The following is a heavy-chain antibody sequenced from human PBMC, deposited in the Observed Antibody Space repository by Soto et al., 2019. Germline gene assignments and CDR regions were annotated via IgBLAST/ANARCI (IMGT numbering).Heavy chain of an antibody. D-gene: IGHD1-26*01. CDR1: GYTFTSYD. CDR3: ARERGASYYYYYGMDV. V-gene: IGHV1-8*01. CDR2: MNPNSGNT. J-gene: IGHJ6*02. Sequence: ASVKVSCKASGYTFTSYDINWVRQATGQGLEWMGWMNPNSGNTGYAQKFQGRVTMTRNTSISTAYVELSSLRSEDTAVYYCARERGASYYYYYGMDVSGQGTTVTVYS.